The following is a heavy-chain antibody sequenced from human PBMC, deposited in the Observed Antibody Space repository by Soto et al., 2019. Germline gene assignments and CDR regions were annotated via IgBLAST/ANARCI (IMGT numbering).Heavy chain of an antibody. CDR1: GGTFSSYA. CDR2: IIPIFGTA. CDR3: ATSTVYHDAFDI. D-gene: IGHD4-17*01. J-gene: IGHJ3*02. V-gene: IGHV1-69*13. Sequence: GASVKVSCKASGGTFSSYAISWVRQAPGQGLEWMGGIIPIFGTANYAQKFQGRVTITADESTSTAYMELSSLRSEDTAVYYCATSTVYHDAFDIWGQGTMVTVSS.